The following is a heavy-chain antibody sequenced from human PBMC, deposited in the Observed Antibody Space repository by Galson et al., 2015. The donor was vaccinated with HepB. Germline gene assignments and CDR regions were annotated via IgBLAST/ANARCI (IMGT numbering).Heavy chain of an antibody. CDR3: ARVARWIDP. CDR2: ISNSGTTI. J-gene: IGHJ5*02. V-gene: IGHV3-11*01. Sequence: SLRLSCAASGFTFSDYYMSWIRQAPGKGLEWVSYISNSGTTIYYADSVKGRFTIPRDSAKNSLYLQMNSLRAEDTAVYYCARVARWIDPWGQGTLVTVSS. CDR1: GFTFSDYY.